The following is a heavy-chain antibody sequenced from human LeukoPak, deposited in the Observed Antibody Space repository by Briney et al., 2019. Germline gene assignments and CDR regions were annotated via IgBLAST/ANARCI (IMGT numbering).Heavy chain of an antibody. J-gene: IGHJ4*02. V-gene: IGHV4-4*07. CDR3: ARVLGVAPSALWG. CDR2: IYTSGST. CDR1: GYSISSGYY. Sequence: SETLSLTCIVSGYSISSGYYWSWIRQPAGKGLEWIGRIYTSGSTNYNPSLKSRVTMSVDTSKNQFSLKLSSVTAADTAVYYCARVLGVAPSALWGWGQGTLVTVSS. D-gene: IGHD3-3*01.